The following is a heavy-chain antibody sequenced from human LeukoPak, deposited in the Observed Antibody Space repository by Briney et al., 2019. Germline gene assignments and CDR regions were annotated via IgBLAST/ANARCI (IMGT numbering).Heavy chain of an antibody. CDR3: ARVHSIAAAGRGLGY. D-gene: IGHD6-13*01. V-gene: IGHV1-46*01. CDR2: INPSGGST. CDR1: GYTFTSYY. Sequence: GASVKVSCKASGYTFTSYYMHWVRQAPGQGLEWMGIINPSGGSTSYAQKFQGRVTMTRDTSTSTVYMELSSLRSEDTAVYYCARVHSIAAAGRGLGYWGQGTLVTVSS. J-gene: IGHJ4*02.